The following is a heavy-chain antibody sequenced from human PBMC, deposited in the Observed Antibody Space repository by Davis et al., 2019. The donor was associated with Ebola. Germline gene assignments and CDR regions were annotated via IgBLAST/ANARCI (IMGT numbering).Heavy chain of an antibody. CDR2: IYHSGST. V-gene: IGHV4-4*02. Sequence: SETLSLTCAVSGDSISSSNWWSWVRQPPGKGLEWIGEIYHSGSTNYNPSLKSRVTISVDKSKNQFSLKLSSVTAADTAVYYCARTAPYYYYGMDVWGQGTTVTVSS. J-gene: IGHJ6*02. CDR1: GDSISSSNW. CDR3: ARTAPYYYYGMDV.